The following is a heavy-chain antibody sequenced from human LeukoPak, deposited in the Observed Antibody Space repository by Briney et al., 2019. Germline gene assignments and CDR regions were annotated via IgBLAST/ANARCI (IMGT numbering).Heavy chain of an antibody. Sequence: GGSLRLSCAASGFTFTTYWMSWVRQAPGKGLEWVSATRSSGGNTYYADSVEGRSTLSRDNSKNTLYLQMNSLRAEDTAVYYFAKLLYYHDSSQPYGGQGTRVTLSS. CDR2: TRSSGGNT. CDR3: AKLLYYHDSSQPY. J-gene: IGHJ4*02. D-gene: IGHD3-22*01. V-gene: IGHV3-23*01. CDR1: GFTFTTYW.